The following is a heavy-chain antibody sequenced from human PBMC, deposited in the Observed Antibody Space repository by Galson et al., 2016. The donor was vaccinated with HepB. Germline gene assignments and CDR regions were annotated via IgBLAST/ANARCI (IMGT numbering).Heavy chain of an antibody. CDR2: ISSDGNDQ. J-gene: IGHJ4*02. D-gene: IGHD4-23*01. V-gene: IGHV3-30*18. CDR1: GFTFSSFT. CDR3: AKGLDYAGHLGAFDY. Sequence: SLRLSCAASGFTFSSFTMHWVRQTPGKNLEWLAIISSDGNDQYYTDSVKGRFTISRDNSRNTLSLQMNSLRPAATAVYFCAKGLDYAGHLGAFDYWGQGTLVTVS.